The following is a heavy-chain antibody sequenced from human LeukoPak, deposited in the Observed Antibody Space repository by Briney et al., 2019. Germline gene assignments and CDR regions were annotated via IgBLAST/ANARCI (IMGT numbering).Heavy chain of an antibody. CDR1: GFTFSNYG. Sequence: GGSLRLSCVASGFTFSNYGMHWVRQAPGKGLEWVVVIWYDGSNKYYADSVKGRFTISRDNSKNTLYLQMNSLRAEDTAVYYCAKAGSSMEYSSSLSPFDYWGQGTLVTVSS. CDR3: AKAGSSMEYSSSLSPFDY. D-gene: IGHD6-13*01. V-gene: IGHV3-30*02. J-gene: IGHJ4*02. CDR2: IWYDGSNK.